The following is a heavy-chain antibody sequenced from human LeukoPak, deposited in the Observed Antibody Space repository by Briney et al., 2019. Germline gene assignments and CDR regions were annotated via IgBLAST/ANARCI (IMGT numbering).Heavy chain of an antibody. CDR3: ARDGEYGTGSYYRGSFDY. D-gene: IGHD3-10*01. V-gene: IGHV1-2*02. CDR2: IHPRSGDT. CDR1: GYSFTAFY. Sequence: ASVKVSSKASGYSFTAFYIHWVRQAPGQGLEWMGWIHPRSGDTRYAQKFQGRVTMARDTSISTVYMDLSSLGSDDTAVYYCARDGEYGTGSYYRGSFDYWGQGILVTVSS. J-gene: IGHJ4*02.